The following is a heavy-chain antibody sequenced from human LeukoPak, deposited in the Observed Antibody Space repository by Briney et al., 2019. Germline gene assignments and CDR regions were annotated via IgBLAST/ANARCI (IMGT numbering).Heavy chain of an antibody. CDR2: ISGSGGGT. CDR1: GFTFSGYA. V-gene: IGHV3-23*01. J-gene: IGHJ4*02. D-gene: IGHD3-16*01. Sequence: GGSLRLSCAASGFTFSGYAMSWVRQAPGKGLEWVSAISGSGGGTYYADSVKGRFTISRDNAKNSLYLQMNSLRAEDTALYYCAKDRLWRSAEFLGEFDYWGQGTLVTVSS. CDR3: AKDRLWRSAEFLGEFDY.